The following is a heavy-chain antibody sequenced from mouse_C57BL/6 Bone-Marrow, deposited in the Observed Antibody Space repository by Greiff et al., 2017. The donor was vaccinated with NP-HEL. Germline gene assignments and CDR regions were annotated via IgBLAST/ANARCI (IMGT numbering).Heavy chain of an antibody. CDR1: GYAFSSSW. CDR3: ARGYGSDY. D-gene: IGHD1-1*01. V-gene: IGHV1-82*01. J-gene: IGHJ2*01. CDR2: IYPGDGDT. Sequence: VQLQQSGPELVKPGASVKISCKASGYAFSSSWMNWVKQRPGKGLEWIGRIYPGDGDTNYNGKFKGKATLTADKSSSTAYMQLSSLTSEDSAVYFCARGYGSDYWGQGTTRTVSS.